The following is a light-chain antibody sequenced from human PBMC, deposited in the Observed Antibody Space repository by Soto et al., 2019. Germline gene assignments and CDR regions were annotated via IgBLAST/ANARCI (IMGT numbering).Light chain of an antibody. CDR2: DVS. J-gene: IGLJ1*01. CDR1: TSDVGGFDY. CDR3: SSYTTTGTQV. Sequence: QSALTQPASVSGSPGQSITISCTGTTSDVGGFDYVSWYQQHPGKAPKLMIYDVSNRPSGVSDRFSGSKSGNTASLTISGLQAEDEADYYCSSYTTTGTQVFGTGTKLNVL. V-gene: IGLV2-14*03.